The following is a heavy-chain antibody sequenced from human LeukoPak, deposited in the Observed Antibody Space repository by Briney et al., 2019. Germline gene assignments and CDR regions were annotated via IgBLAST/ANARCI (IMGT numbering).Heavy chain of an antibody. Sequence: GGSLRLSCAASGFTFSSYSMNWVRQAPGKGLEWVSSISSSSSYIYYADSVKGRFTISRDNAKNSLYLQMNSLRAEDTAVYYCAREWGYCSSTSCYGPDAFDIWGQGTMVTVSS. V-gene: IGHV3-21*04. J-gene: IGHJ3*02. D-gene: IGHD2-2*01. CDR1: GFTFSSYS. CDR3: AREWGYCSSTSCYGPDAFDI. CDR2: ISSSSSYI.